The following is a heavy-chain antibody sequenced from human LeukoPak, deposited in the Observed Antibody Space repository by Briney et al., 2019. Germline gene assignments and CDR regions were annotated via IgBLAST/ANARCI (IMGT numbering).Heavy chain of an antibody. J-gene: IGHJ5*02. CDR2: INSGNGNT. V-gene: IGHV1-3*01. CDR3: AGMTYNSSPFDP. D-gene: IGHD3-22*01. CDR1: GYTFTPYG. Sequence: VASVKVSCKASGYTFTPYGIHWVRQAPGQRPEWMGWINSGNGNTKYSQKFQGRVTITRDTSASTAYMELSSLTSEGTAVYFCAGMTYNSSPFDPWGQGTLVTVSS.